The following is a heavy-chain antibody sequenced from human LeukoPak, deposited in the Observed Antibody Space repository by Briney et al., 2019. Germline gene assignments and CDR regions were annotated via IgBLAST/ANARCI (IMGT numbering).Heavy chain of an antibody. J-gene: IGHJ4*02. Sequence: SRVTISVDTSKNQFSLKLSSVTAADTAVYYCARGYSGSYYVGYYFDYWGQGTLVTVSS. CDR3: ARGYSGSYYVGYYFDY. D-gene: IGHD1-26*01. V-gene: IGHV4-59*09.